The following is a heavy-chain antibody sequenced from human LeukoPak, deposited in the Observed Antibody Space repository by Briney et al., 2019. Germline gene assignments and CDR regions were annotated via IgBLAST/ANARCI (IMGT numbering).Heavy chain of an antibody. Sequence: SETLSLTCAVSGGSISSSNWWSWVRQPPGKGLEWIGEIYHSGSTNYNPSLKSRVTISVDKSKNQFSLKLSSVTAADTAVYYCARFESLRDWYFDVWGRGTLVTVPS. CDR1: GGSISSSNW. V-gene: IGHV4-4*02. CDR3: ARFESLRDWYFDV. J-gene: IGHJ2*01. CDR2: IYHSGST. D-gene: IGHD3-9*01.